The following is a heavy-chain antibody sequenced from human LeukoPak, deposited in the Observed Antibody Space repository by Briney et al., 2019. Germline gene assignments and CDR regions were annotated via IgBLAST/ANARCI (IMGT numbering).Heavy chain of an antibody. D-gene: IGHD3-10*01. CDR3: ARGIQPPKYYGSGSDTFDI. CDR2: VSKDGNTK. V-gene: IGHV3-30*04. Sequence: GGFLRLSCVASGFTFSTYAIHWVRQAPGKGLEWVAVVSKDGNTKYYADSVKGRFTISRDNSKNTLYLQMNSLRAEDTSVYYCARGIQPPKYYGSGSDTFDIWGQGTMVTVSS. J-gene: IGHJ3*02. CDR1: GFTFSTYA.